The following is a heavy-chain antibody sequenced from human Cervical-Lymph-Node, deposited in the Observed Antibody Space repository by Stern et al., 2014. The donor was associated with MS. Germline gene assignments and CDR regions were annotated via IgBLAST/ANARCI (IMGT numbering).Heavy chain of an antibody. J-gene: IGHJ4*02. D-gene: IGHD3-10*01. CDR1: GGSFINNV. V-gene: IGHV1-69*01. CDR3: ARAASTTSSYNF. Sequence: QVQLVQSGAEVKKPGSSVKVSCQASGGSFINNVISWVRQAPGQGLEWMGGTIPIFGTALYAQKFRGRVTITADESTPTAYMELSSRRSDDTAVYFCARAASTTSSYNFWGPGTLVTVSS. CDR2: TIPIFGTA.